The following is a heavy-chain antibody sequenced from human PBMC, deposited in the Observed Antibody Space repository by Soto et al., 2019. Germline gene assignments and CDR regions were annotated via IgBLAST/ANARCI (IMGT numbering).Heavy chain of an antibody. CDR2: IYHSGST. D-gene: IGHD6-13*01. J-gene: IGHJ4*02. CDR1: VGSISSGGYS. V-gene: IGHV4-30-2*01. Sequence: PAETLTLTCAVSVGSISSGGYSWSWIRQPPGKGLEWIGYIYHSGSTYYNPSLKSRVTISVDRSKNQFSLKLSSVTAADTAVYYCARYSSSWSFHYWGQGTLVTVSS. CDR3: ARYSSSWSFHY.